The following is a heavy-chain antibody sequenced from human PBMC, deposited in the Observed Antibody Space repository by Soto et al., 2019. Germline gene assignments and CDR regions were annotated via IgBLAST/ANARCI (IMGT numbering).Heavy chain of an antibody. V-gene: IGHV3-33*01. D-gene: IGHD3-10*01. CDR1: GFTFSSYG. CDR3: ARDSYYGSGSYQIFDY. CDR2: IWYDGSNK. J-gene: IGHJ4*02. Sequence: QVQLVESGGGVVQPGRSLRLSCAASGFTFSSYGMHWVRQAPGKGLEWVAVIWYDGSNKYYADSVKGRFTISRDNSKNTLYLQMNRLRAEDTAVYYCARDSYYGSGSYQIFDYWGQGTLVTVSS.